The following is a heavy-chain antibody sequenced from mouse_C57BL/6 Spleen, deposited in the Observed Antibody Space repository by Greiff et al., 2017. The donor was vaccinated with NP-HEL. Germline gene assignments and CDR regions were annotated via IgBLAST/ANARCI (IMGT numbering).Heavy chain of an antibody. J-gene: IGHJ2*01. CDR2: INYDGSST. CDR1: GFTFSDYY. V-gene: IGHV5-16*01. D-gene: IGHD2-12*01. CDR3: ARERRSYYFDY. Sequence: EVQVVESEGGLVQPGSSMKLSCTASGFTFSDYYMAWVRQVPEKGLEWVANINYDGSSTYYLDSLKSRFIISRDNAKNILYLQMSSLKSEDTATYYCARERRSYYFDYWGQGTTLTVSS.